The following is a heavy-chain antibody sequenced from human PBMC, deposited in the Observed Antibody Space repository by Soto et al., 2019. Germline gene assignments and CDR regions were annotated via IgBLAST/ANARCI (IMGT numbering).Heavy chain of an antibody. J-gene: IGHJ5*02. Sequence: GASVKVSCKSSGYNFTRFGISWVRQAPGQGLEWMGWISTYNGNTNYAQRLQGRVTMTTDTSTNTAYMELRSLRSEDTAVYYCAIDTVGVVLQEQIVPWGPGTLVTVSS. CDR1: GYNFTRFG. CDR2: ISTYNGNT. D-gene: IGHD3-3*01. CDR3: AIDTVGVVLQEQIVP. V-gene: IGHV1-18*01.